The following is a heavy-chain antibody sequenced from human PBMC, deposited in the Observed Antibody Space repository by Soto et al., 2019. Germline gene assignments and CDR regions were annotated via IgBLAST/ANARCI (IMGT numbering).Heavy chain of an antibody. CDR1: GFTFSSYA. CDR2: ISYDGSNK. D-gene: IGHD2-2*01. CDR3: ARARLDTPALDY. J-gene: IGHJ4*02. Sequence: QVQLVESGGGVVQPGRSLRLSCAASGFTFSSYAMHWVRQAPGKGLEWVAVISYDGSNKYYADSVKGRFTISRDNSKNTRYLQMNSLRAEDTAVYYCARARLDTPALDYWGQGILVTVSS. V-gene: IGHV3-30-3*01.